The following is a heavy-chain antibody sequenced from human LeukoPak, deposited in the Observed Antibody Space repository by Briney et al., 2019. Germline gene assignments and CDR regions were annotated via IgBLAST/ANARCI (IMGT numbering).Heavy chain of an antibody. CDR3: ARVRLTFQWLAPEFLDY. CDR2: INPNSGGT. D-gene: IGHD6-19*01. J-gene: IGHJ4*02. Sequence: ASVKVSCKASGYTFTGYYMHWVRQAPGQGLEWMGWINPNSGGTNYAQKFQGRVTMTRDTSISTAYMELSRLRSDDTAVYYCARVRLTFQWLAPEFLDYWGQGTLVTVSS. V-gene: IGHV1-2*02. CDR1: GYTFTGYY.